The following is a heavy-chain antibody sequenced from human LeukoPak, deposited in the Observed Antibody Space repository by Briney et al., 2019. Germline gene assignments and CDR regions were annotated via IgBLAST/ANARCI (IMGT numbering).Heavy chain of an antibody. CDR1: GFTFSSYA. D-gene: IGHD6-19*01. CDR3: ARGEAVAGIAPHIDY. Sequence: SGGSLRLSCAASGFTFSSYAMHWVRQAPGKGLEWVAVISYDGSNKYYADSVKGRFTISGDNSKNTLYLQMNSLRAEDTAVYYCARGEAVAGIAPHIDYWGQGTLVTVSS. CDR2: ISYDGSNK. J-gene: IGHJ4*02. V-gene: IGHV3-30*04.